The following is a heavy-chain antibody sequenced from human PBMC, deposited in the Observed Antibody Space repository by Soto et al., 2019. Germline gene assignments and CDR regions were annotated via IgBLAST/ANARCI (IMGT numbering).Heavy chain of an antibody. V-gene: IGHV1-69*01. CDR2: IIPIAGTA. CDR3: ATSQGSSTSLEIYYYYYYGMDV. CDR1: GGTFGSYA. J-gene: IGHJ6*02. Sequence: QVQLVQSGAEVKKPGSSVKVSCKASGGTFGSYAISWVRQAPGQGLEWMGGIIPIAGTANYAQKFQGRVTIAADEYTRTADMELSSLRSEDTAVYYCATSQGSSTSLEIYYYYYYGMDVWGQGTTVTVSS. D-gene: IGHD2-2*01.